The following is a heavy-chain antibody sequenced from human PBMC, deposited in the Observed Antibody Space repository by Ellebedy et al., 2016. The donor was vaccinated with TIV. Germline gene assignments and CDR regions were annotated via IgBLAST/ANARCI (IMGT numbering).Heavy chain of an antibody. J-gene: IGHJ5*02. CDR2: IDPSDSYT. CDR3: ARHFGDYRWGGVSNWFDP. D-gene: IGHD4-17*01. Sequence: GESLKISCKGSGYSFTSYWISWVRQMPGKGLEWMGRIDPSDSYTNYSPSFQGHVTISADKSISTAYLQWSSLKASDTAMYYCARHFGDYRWGGVSNWFDPWGRGTLVTVSS. CDR1: GYSFTSYW. V-gene: IGHV5-10-1*01.